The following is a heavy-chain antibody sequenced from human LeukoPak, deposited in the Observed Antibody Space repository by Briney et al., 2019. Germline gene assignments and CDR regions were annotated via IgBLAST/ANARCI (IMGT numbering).Heavy chain of an antibody. CDR2: ISYDGSNK. J-gene: IGHJ5*02. Sequence: GGSLRLSCAASGFTFSSYGMHWVRQAPGKGLEWVAVISYDGSNKYYADSVKGRFTISRDNSKNTLYLQMNSLRAEDTAVYYCAKDQSWGTAAGAGSNWFDPWGQGTLVTVSS. V-gene: IGHV3-30*18. D-gene: IGHD6-13*01. CDR1: GFTFSSYG. CDR3: AKDQSWGTAAGAGSNWFDP.